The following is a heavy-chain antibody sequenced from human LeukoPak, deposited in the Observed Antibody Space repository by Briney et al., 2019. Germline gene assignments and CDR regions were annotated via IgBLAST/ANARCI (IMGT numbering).Heavy chain of an antibody. CDR1: GYTFTGYY. CDR2: INPSGGST. J-gene: IGHJ3*02. Sequence: ASVKVSCKASGYTFTGYYMHWVRQAPGQGLEWMGIINPSGGSTSYAQKFQGRVTMTRDTSTSTVYMELSSLRSEDTAVYYCARDQGGVVVIAYAFDIWGQGTMVTVSS. V-gene: IGHV1-46*01. CDR3: ARDQGGVVVIAYAFDI. D-gene: IGHD3-22*01.